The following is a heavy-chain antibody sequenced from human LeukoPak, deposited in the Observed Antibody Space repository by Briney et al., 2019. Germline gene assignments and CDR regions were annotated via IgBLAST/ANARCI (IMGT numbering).Heavy chain of an antibody. D-gene: IGHD2-8*01. J-gene: IGHJ4*02. V-gene: IGHV4-39*07. Sequence: SETLSLTCTVSGGSISSSSYYWGWIRQPPGKGLEWIGSIYYSGSTYYNPSLKSRVTISVDTSKNQFSLKLTSVTAADTAVYFCAREENNGEEEGVWGQGTLVTVSS. CDR2: IYYSGST. CDR3: AREENNGEEEGV. CDR1: GGSISSSSYY.